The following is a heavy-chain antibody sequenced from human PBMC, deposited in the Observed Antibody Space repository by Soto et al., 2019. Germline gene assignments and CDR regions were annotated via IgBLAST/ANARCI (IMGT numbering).Heavy chain of an antibody. V-gene: IGHV3-15*07. CDR1: AFTFTNAW. CDR2: IKSKSQGGTA. CDR3: ATERGGTVTLIRGLEPGAFDV. Sequence: PGGSLRLSCAASAFTFTNAWMNWVRQAPGKGLEWVGRIKSKSQGGTADYAAPVKGRFAISRDDSKNTLYLQMNSLQTDDTAVYFCATERGGTVTLIRGLEPGAFDVWGLGTMVTVSS. D-gene: IGHD3-10*01. J-gene: IGHJ3*01.